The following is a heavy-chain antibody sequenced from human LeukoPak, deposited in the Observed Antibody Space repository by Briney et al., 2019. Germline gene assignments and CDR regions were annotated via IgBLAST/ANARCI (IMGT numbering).Heavy chain of an antibody. CDR2: ISGSGGST. D-gene: IGHD6-6*01. V-gene: IGHV3-23*01. CDR1: GFTFSSYA. J-gene: IGHJ4*02. Sequence: PGGSLRLSCAASGFTFSSYAMSWVRQAPGKGLEWVSAISGSGGSTYYADSVKGRFTISRDNSKNTLYLQMNSLRAEDTAVYYCAKDKEDSSSSSYYFDYWGQGTLVTVSS. CDR3: AKDKEDSSSSSYYFDY.